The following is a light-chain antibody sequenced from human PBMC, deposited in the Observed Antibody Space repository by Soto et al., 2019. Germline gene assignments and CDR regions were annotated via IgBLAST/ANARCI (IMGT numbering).Light chain of an antibody. CDR2: GAS. V-gene: IGKV3-15*01. CDR1: QSVRSS. Sequence: EVVMTQSPATLSVSQGERATLFCRASQSVRSSLAWYQQKPGQAPRLLIYGASTRATGIPARFSGSGSGTEFTLTISSLQSEDFAVYYCQQYNNWPWTFGQGTKVDIK. J-gene: IGKJ1*01. CDR3: QQYNNWPWT.